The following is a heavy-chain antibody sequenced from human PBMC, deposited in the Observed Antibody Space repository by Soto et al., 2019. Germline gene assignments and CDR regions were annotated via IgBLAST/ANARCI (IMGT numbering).Heavy chain of an antibody. CDR3: ARDICSRGSCYVLGAGDYGMDV. CDR1: GFTFSSYA. D-gene: IGHD2-15*01. CDR2: ISYDGSNK. Sequence: GGSLRLSCAASGFTFSSYAMHWVRQAPGKGLEWVAVISYDGSNKYYADSVKGRFTISRDNSKNTLYLQMNSPRAEDTAVYYCARDICSRGSCYVLGAGDYGMDVSGQGTTVTVSS. V-gene: IGHV3-30-3*01. J-gene: IGHJ6*02.